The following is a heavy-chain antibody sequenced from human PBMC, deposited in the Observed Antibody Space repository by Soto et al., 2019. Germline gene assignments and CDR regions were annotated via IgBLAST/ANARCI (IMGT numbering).Heavy chain of an antibody. Sequence: QVQLVQSGAEVKKPGASVRVSCKASGYTFTSYGISWVRQAPGQGLEWMGWISGYNGNTNYAQKLQGRVTMTKDTPTSTANMELRSLRSDDTAVYYWARGYCSGGSCYTGWFDPWGQGTLVTVSS. V-gene: IGHV1-18*01. CDR1: GYTFTSYG. J-gene: IGHJ5*02. CDR3: ARGYCSGGSCYTGWFDP. CDR2: ISGYNGNT. D-gene: IGHD2-15*01.